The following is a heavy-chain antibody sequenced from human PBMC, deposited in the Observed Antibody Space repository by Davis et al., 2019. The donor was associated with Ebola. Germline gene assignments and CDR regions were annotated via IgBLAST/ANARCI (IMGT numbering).Heavy chain of an antibody. Sequence: GESLKISCAASGFTFSSYAMHWVRQAPGKGLEWVSVIYSGGSTYYADSVKGRFTISRDNSKNTLYLQMNSLRAEDTAVYYCARGFGYCSGGSCYPGSMDVWGQGTTVTVSS. V-gene: IGHV3-66*01. CDR1: GFTFSSYA. J-gene: IGHJ6*02. D-gene: IGHD2-15*01. CDR2: IYSGGST. CDR3: ARGFGYCSGGSCYPGSMDV.